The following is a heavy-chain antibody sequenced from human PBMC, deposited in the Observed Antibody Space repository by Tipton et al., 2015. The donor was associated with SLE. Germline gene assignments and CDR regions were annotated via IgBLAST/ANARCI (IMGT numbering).Heavy chain of an antibody. CDR1: GGSFSFYY. V-gene: IGHV4-34*01. Sequence: TLSLTCSVYGGSFSFYYWTWIRQPPGKGLEWIGEINHDGNTNYNPSLKSRVTISVDTPKNQFSLKLSSVTAGDTAVYFCARAYSNAFDIWGLGTLITVSS. J-gene: IGHJ3*02. CDR2: INHDGNT. D-gene: IGHD2-21*01. CDR3: ARAYSNAFDI.